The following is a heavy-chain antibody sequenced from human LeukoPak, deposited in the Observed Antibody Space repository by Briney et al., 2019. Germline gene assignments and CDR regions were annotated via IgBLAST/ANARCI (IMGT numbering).Heavy chain of an antibody. V-gene: IGHV3-30*18. CDR2: ISYDGSNQ. D-gene: IGHD6-19*01. Sequence: PGTSLRLSCTASGYTFSNYGMHWVRQAPGKGLEWVAIISYDGSNQYYTDSVKGRFTISRDNSKNTLYLQINSLRAEDTAVYFCAKDRSGLNWYFDLWGRGTLVTVSS. CDR1: GYTFSNYG. CDR3: AKDRSGLNWYFDL. J-gene: IGHJ2*01.